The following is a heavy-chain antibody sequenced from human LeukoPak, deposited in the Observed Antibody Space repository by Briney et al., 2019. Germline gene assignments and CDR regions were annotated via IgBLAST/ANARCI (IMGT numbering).Heavy chain of an antibody. D-gene: IGHD3-3*01. Sequence: PSETLSLTCIISGGSISSYYCAWIRRSAGKGLEWIGRIHTSGSTDYNPSLKSRVTMSLDTSKNQFSLTLTSVSAADTAVYYCTRAPGRFWLLDYWGQGSPVTVSS. J-gene: IGHJ4*02. CDR2: IHTSGST. V-gene: IGHV4-4*07. CDR3: TRAPGRFWLLDY. CDR1: GGSISSYY.